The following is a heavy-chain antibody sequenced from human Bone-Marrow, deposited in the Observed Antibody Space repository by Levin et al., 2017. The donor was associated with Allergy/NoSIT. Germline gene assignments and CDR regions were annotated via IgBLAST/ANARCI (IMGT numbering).Heavy chain of an antibody. CDR1: GYLFTDFW. Sequence: GESLKISCKASGYLFTDFWIGWVRQLPGKGLEWMGIIYPGDSDARYRPSFQGQVSISVDRSINTVYLQWNSLKASDTATYFCARKEAGYGSETIDYWGQGTRVTVSS. D-gene: IGHD3-10*01. V-gene: IGHV5-51*01. J-gene: IGHJ4*02. CDR2: IYPGDSDA. CDR3: ARKEAGYGSETIDY.